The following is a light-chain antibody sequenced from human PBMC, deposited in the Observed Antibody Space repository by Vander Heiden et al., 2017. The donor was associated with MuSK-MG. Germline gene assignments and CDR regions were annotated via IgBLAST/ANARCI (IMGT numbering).Light chain of an antibody. V-gene: IGKV1-39*01. Sequence: DIQMTQSPSSLSASVGDRVTITCRTSQSISNYLNWYQQKPGKVPKLLIYGASTLQSGVPSRCSGSGSGTDFTLTISRLQPEDFATYYCQQTYTTPWTFGQGTRVEI. CDR2: GAS. CDR3: QQTYTTPWT. J-gene: IGKJ1*01. CDR1: QSISNY.